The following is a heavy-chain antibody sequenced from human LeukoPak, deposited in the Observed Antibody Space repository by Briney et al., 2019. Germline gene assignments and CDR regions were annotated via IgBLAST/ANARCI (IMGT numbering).Heavy chain of an antibody. CDR3: VRSVLGRCSGDSCSRFRDV. CDR1: GYSISSGYY. J-gene: IGHJ6*04. D-gene: IGHD2-15*01. Sequence: PSEALSLTCIISGYSISSGYYWGWIRQPPGKGLEWIGNIHHSGSTYYNPSLKSRVTISVDTSKNQLSLKLSSVTAADTAVYYCVRSVLGRCSGDSCSRFRDVWGKGTTVTVSS. V-gene: IGHV4-38-2*02. CDR2: IHHSGST.